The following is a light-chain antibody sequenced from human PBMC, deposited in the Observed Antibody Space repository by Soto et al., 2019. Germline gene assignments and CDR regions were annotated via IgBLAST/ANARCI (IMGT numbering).Light chain of an antibody. J-gene: IGKJ3*01. CDR3: QNYSSVPV. V-gene: IGKV1-27*01. CDR1: QGIRNF. CDR2: AAS. Sequence: DIQMTQSPTSLSASVGDRVTITCRASQGIRNFVAWYQQKPGKAPKLLIYAASTLQSAVPSRFSGSGSGTDFTLTINSLQPEDVATYFCQNYSSVPVFGPGTKVQIK.